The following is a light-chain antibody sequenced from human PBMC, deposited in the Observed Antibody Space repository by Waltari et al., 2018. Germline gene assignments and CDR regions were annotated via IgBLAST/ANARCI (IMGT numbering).Light chain of an antibody. CDR2: WAS. Sequence: DIVMTQSPDSLAVSLGERATINCKSSHSVLETSANKNYLAWYQQRPGQSPKMLFYWASVRAAGVPERLSASGSGTDFTLTINSLQAEDVAVYFCQQYFSGHTFGQGTKLEIK. CDR3: QQYFSGHT. V-gene: IGKV4-1*01. CDR1: HSVLETSANKNY. J-gene: IGKJ2*01.